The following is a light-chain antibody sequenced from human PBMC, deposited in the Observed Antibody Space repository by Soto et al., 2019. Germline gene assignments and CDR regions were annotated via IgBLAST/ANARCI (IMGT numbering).Light chain of an antibody. CDR3: SSYTTSSTLYV. Sequence: QSALTQPASVSASPGQSITISCTGTSSDVGGYNYVSWYQHQPGKAPKLIIYDVTYRPSGVSNRFSASKSGTTASLTISGRQAEDEADYYCSSYTTSSTLYVFGTGTKLTVL. CDR2: DVT. CDR1: SSDVGGYNY. V-gene: IGLV2-14*03. J-gene: IGLJ1*01.